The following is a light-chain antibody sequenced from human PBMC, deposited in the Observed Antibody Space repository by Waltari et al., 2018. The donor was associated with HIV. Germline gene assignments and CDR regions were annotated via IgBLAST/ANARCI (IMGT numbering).Light chain of an antibody. V-gene: IGKV2-28*01. CDR3: MQALQSPNT. Sequence: DILLTQSPLSLPVTPGEPAPISCRSIQSLVHTNGYNYLDWYLQKPGQSPQLLISLASTRASGVPDRFSGSGSGTDFTLKISRVEAEDVGVYYCMQALQSPNTFGQGTKVEIK. CDR1: QSLVHTNGYNY. J-gene: IGKJ2*01. CDR2: LAS.